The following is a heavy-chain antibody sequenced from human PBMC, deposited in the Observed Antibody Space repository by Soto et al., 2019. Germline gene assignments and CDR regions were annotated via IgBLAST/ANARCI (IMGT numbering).Heavy chain of an antibody. Sequence: QVTLKESGPVLVKPTETLTLTCTVSGFSLTNTQMGVSWIRQPPGKALEWLAHIFSNDEKTYSTSLKSRLTISKDTSKRQVVLTLTIVDPVDTGTYYCASIRLADYQFGMDVWGQGTTVTVSS. J-gene: IGHJ6*02. CDR3: ASIRLADYQFGMDV. V-gene: IGHV2-26*01. CDR2: IFSNDEK. CDR1: GFSLTNTQMG.